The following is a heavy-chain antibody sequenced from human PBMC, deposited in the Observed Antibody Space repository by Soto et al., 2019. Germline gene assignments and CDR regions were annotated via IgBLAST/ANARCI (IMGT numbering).Heavy chain of an antibody. CDR3: AKDPNFAGVVTHFDY. CDR1: GFTFSSYA. D-gene: IGHD3-3*01. Sequence: GGSLRLSCAASGFTFSSYAMSWVRQAPGKGLEWVSAISGSGGSTYYADSVKGRFTISRDNSKNTLYLQMNSLRAEDTAVYYCAKDPNFAGVVTHFDYWGQGALVTVSS. J-gene: IGHJ4*02. CDR2: ISGSGGST. V-gene: IGHV3-23*01.